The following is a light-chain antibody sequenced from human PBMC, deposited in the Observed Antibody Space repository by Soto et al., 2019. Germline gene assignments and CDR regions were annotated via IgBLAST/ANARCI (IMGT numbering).Light chain of an antibody. Sequence: DIQMTQSPSTLSASVGDRVIITCRASQSTSSWLAWYQQHPGKPPKLLIYQASILESGVPSRFSGSGSGTEFTLTISSLQPDDFATYFCQHYDSYSQTFGQGTKVEIK. CDR3: QHYDSYSQT. CDR1: QSTSSW. V-gene: IGKV1-5*03. CDR2: QAS. J-gene: IGKJ1*01.